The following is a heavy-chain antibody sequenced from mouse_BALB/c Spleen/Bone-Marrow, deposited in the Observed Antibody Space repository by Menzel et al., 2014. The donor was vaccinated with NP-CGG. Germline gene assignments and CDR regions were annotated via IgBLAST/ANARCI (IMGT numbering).Heavy chain of an antibody. CDR1: GFTFSSFG. D-gene: IGHD4-1*01. Sequence: EVQRVESGGGLVQPEGSRKLSCAASGFTFSSFGMHWVRQAPEKGLEWVAYISSGSSNIYYADTVKGRFTISRDNPKNTLFLQMTSLRSEDTAMYYCTRGGNWDDFDYWGQGTTLTV. CDR2: ISSGSSNI. V-gene: IGHV5-17*02. J-gene: IGHJ2*01. CDR3: TRGGNWDDFDY.